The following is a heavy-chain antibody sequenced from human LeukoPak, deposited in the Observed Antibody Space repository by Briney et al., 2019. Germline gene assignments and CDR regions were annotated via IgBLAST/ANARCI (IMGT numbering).Heavy chain of an antibody. V-gene: IGHV4-39*07. D-gene: IGHD6-25*01. J-gene: IGHJ4*02. Sequence: SETLSLTCTVSGDSISSSPDYWGWVRQPPGKGLEWIGSIYYIGSTHYNPSLKRRVTISVDTSKNQFSLKLSSVTAADTAVYYCARGGYGLFDYWGQGTLVTVSS. CDR2: IYYIGST. CDR1: GDSISSSPDY. CDR3: ARGGYGLFDY.